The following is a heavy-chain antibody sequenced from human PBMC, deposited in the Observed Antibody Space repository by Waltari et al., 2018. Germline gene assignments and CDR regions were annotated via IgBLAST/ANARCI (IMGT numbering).Heavy chain of an antibody. CDR1: GFTFDDYA. J-gene: IGHJ4*02. CDR2: ISWNSGSI. V-gene: IGHV3-9*03. Sequence: EVQLVESGGGLVQPGRSLRLSCAASGFTFDDYAMHWVRQAPGKGLEWVSGISWNSGSIGYADSVKGRFTISRDNAKNSLYLQMNSLRAEDMALYYCAKDRQQQLEGVFDYWGQGTLVTVSS. CDR3: AKDRQQQLEGVFDY. D-gene: IGHD6-13*01.